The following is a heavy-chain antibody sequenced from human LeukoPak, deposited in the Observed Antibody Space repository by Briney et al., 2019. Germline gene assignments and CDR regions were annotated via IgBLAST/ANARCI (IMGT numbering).Heavy chain of an antibody. V-gene: IGHV3-74*01. D-gene: IGHD6-13*01. J-gene: IGHJ4*02. CDR2: INSDGSGR. Sequence: GGSLRLSCAASGFTFSNYWMHWVRQAPGKGLVWVSRINSDGSGRNYADSVRGRFTISRDNAKNTLYLQMNSLRAEDTAVYYCASASSHRIAAGGDYWGQGTLVTVSS. CDR1: GFTFSNYW. CDR3: ASASSHRIAAGGDY.